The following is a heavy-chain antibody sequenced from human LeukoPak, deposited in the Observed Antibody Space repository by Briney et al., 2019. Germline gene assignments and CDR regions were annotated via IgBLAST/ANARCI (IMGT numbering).Heavy chain of an antibody. CDR2: IYSGGST. V-gene: IGHV3-66*01. J-gene: IGHJ4*02. Sequence: GGSLRLSCAASGFTFSSYAMSWVRQAPGKGLEWVSVIYSGGSTYYADPVKGRFTISRDNSKNTLYLQMNSLRAEDTAVYYCAREVVAAAGTGAFDYWGQGTLVTVSS. CDR1: GFTFSSYA. CDR3: AREVVAAAGTGAFDY. D-gene: IGHD6-13*01.